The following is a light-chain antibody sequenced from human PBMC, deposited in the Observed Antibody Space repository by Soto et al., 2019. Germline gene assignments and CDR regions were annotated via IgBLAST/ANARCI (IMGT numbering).Light chain of an antibody. V-gene: IGKV1-5*03. CDR2: QAS. J-gene: IGKJ1*01. CDR1: QSISNW. CDR3: QQYNTYLWT. Sequence: DIQMTQSPSTLSASVGDRVIITCRASQSISNWLAWYQQKPGRLPRLLIYQASTLESWVPSRFSGSGSGTEFTLTISSLQPDDFATYYCQQYNTYLWTFGQGTKVEIK.